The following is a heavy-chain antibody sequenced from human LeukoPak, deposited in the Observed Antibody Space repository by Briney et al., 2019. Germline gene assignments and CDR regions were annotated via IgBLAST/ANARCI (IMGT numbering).Heavy chain of an antibody. V-gene: IGHV4-4*02. D-gene: IGHD2-2*01. Sequence: SGTLSLTCAVSGGFVSNPGWWSWVRQPPGKGLEWIGEIYHSGSTNYNPSLKSRVTISVDKSKNQFSLKLSSVTAADTAVYYCARGVRYAEWEYGVPIRDLLSGRRDYYYYYGMDVWGQGTTVTVSS. CDR1: GGFVSNPGW. CDR3: ARGVRYAEWEYGVPIRDLLSGRRDYYYYYGMDV. CDR2: IYHSGST. J-gene: IGHJ6*02.